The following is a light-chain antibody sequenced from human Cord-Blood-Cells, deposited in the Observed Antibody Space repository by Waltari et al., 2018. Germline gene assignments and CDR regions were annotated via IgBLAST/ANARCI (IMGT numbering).Light chain of an antibody. Sequence: QSALTQPASVSGSPEKSNTISCTGTSSDVGGYNYVTWYQQHPGKAPKLMIYAVSNRPSGVSIRCSGSKSGNTAALTISGLQAEDEAEYYCSSYTSSSTLVFGGGTKLTVL. CDR1: SSDVGGYNY. J-gene: IGLJ2*01. CDR2: AVS. CDR3: SSYTSSSTLV. V-gene: IGLV2-14*01.